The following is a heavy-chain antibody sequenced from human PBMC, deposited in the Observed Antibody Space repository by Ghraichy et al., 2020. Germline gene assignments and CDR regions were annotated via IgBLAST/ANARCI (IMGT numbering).Heavy chain of an antibody. CDR2: IYYSGST. D-gene: IGHD1-26*01. J-gene: IGHJ4*02. V-gene: IGHV4-61*01. Sequence: SETLSLNCTVSGGSVSSGSYYWSWIRQPPGKGLEWIGYIYYSGSTNYNPSLKSRVTISVDTSKNQFSLKLSSVTAADTAVYYCARALGGGATPFHFDYWGQGTLVTVSS. CDR1: GGSVSSGSYY. CDR3: ARALGGGATPFHFDY.